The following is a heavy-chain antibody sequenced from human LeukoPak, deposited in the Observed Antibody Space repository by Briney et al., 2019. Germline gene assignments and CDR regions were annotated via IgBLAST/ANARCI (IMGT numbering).Heavy chain of an antibody. J-gene: IGHJ4*02. D-gene: IGHD3-10*01. CDR3: AKDGSGSYYNPLFDY. Sequence: GRSLRLSCAASGLTFDDYAMHWVRQAPGKGLEWVSGISWNSGSIGYADSVKGRFTISRDNAKNSLYLQMNSLRAEDMALYYCAKDGSGSYYNPLFDYWGQGTLVTVSS. CDR1: GLTFDDYA. V-gene: IGHV3-9*03. CDR2: ISWNSGSI.